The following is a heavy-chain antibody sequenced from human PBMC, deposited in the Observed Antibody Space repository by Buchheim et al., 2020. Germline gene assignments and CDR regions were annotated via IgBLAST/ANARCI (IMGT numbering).Heavy chain of an antibody. CDR2: ISYDGSNK. CDR1: GFTFSSYG. CDR3: AKIPSGYSSGWYGPEFDY. J-gene: IGHJ4*02. V-gene: IGHV3-30*18. D-gene: IGHD6-19*01. Sequence: QVQLVESGGGVVQPGRSLRLSCAASGFTFSSYGMHWVRQAPGKGLEWVAVISYDGSNKYYADSVKGRFTISRDNFKKTLYLQMNSLRAEDTAVYYCAKIPSGYSSGWYGPEFDYWGQGTL.